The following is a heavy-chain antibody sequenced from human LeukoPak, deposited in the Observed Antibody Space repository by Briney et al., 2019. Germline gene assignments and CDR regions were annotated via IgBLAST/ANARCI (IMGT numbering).Heavy chain of an antibody. J-gene: IGHJ4*02. Sequence: PGGSLRLSCAASGFTFSSYAMSWVRQAPGKGLEWVSVVSGSGGSTYYADSVKGRFTISRDTSKNTLYLQMNSLRAEDTAVYYCAKDGVYCSSTSCYPPYFDYWGQGTLVTASS. V-gene: IGHV3-23*01. D-gene: IGHD2-2*01. CDR2: VSGSGGST. CDR1: GFTFSSYA. CDR3: AKDGVYCSSTSCYPPYFDY.